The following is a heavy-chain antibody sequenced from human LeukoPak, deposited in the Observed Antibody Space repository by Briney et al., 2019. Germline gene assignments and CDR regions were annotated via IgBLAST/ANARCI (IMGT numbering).Heavy chain of an antibody. V-gene: IGHV3-11*01. Sequence: GGSLRLSCAASGFTFNNYYMSWIRQAPGKGLEWISYISGSGSSLYYADSVKGRFTISRDNAKNSLYLQMNSLRDDDTAVYYCARALAGPSGRFDYWGQGTLVTVSS. CDR3: ARALAGPSGRFDY. CDR2: ISGSGSSL. J-gene: IGHJ4*02. CDR1: GFTFNNYY. D-gene: IGHD6-19*01.